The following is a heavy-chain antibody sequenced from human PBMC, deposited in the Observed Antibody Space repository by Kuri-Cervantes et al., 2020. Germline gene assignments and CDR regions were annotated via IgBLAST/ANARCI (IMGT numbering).Heavy chain of an antibody. Sequence: GESLKISCAASGFTFSSYGMHWVRQAPGKGLEWVAVISYDGSNKHYADSVKGRFTISRDNSKNTLYLQMNSLRAEDTAVYYCAKDGGPFSPWELQYFDYWGQGTLVTVSS. D-gene: IGHD1-26*01. J-gene: IGHJ4*02. V-gene: IGHV3-30*18. CDR1: GFTFSSYG. CDR3: AKDGGPFSPWELQYFDY. CDR2: ISYDGSNK.